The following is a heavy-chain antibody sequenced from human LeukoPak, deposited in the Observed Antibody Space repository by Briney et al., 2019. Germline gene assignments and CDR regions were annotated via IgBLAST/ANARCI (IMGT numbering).Heavy chain of an antibody. CDR3: ARAGGSTVSHSDY. D-gene: IGHD4-17*01. J-gene: IGHJ4*02. CDR1: GFTFSSYW. CDR2: ISSSTSYI. Sequence: GGFLRLSCAASGFTFSSYWMNWIRQAPGKGLEWVSSISSSTSYIYYADSVKGRFTISKDNAKNSLYLQMNSLRAEDTAVYYCARAGGSTVSHSDYWGQGTLVTVSS. V-gene: IGHV3-21*01.